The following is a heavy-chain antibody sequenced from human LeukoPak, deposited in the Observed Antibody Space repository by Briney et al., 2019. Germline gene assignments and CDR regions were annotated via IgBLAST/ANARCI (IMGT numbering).Heavy chain of an antibody. CDR3: AKDQLRYSSGWYVHPIDY. D-gene: IGHD6-19*01. CDR2: ISYDGSNK. Sequence: PGRSLRLSCAASGFTFSSYGMHWVRQAPGKGLEWVAVISYDGSNKYYAGSVKGRFTISRDNSKNTLYLQMNSLRAEDTAVYYCAKDQLRYSSGWYVHPIDYWGQGTLVTVSS. CDR1: GFTFSSYG. J-gene: IGHJ4*02. V-gene: IGHV3-30*18.